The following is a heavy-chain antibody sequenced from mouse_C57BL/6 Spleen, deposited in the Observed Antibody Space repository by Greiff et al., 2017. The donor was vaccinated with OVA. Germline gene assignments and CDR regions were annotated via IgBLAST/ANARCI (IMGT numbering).Heavy chain of an antibody. J-gene: IGHJ2*01. CDR3: ARFYYGYDRYFDY. CDR1: GYTFTDYN. D-gene: IGHD2-2*01. Sequence: VQLQQSGPELVKPGASVKMSCKASGYTFTDYNMHWVKQSHGKSLEWIGYINPNNGGTSYNQKFKGKATLTVNKSSSTAYMELRSLTSEDSAVYYCARFYYGYDRYFDYWGQGTTLTVSS. CDR2: INPNNGGT. V-gene: IGHV1-22*01.